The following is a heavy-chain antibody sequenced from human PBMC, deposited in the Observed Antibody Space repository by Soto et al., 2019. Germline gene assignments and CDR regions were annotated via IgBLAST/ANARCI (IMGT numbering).Heavy chain of an antibody. CDR1: GGSLSGYY. D-gene: IGHD1-26*01. CDR2: INHSGNT. J-gene: IGHJ4*02. CDR3: VRHHVRGRTIAGAAEF. V-gene: IGHV4-34*01. Sequence: SETLSLTCAVYGGSLSGYYWSWIRQPPGKALEWIGEINHSGNTNYNPSLKSRVTISVDTSKNQLFLNLGSVTAADTAMYFCVRHHVRGRTIAGAAEFWGQGTLVTVSS.